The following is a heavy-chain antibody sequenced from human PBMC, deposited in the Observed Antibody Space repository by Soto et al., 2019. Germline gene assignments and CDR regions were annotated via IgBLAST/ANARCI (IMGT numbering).Heavy chain of an antibody. D-gene: IGHD3-10*01. J-gene: IGHJ4*02. V-gene: IGHV1-18*01. Sequence: QVQLVQSGSEVKKPGASVRVSCKASCYTFSRYGISWVRQAPGQGLEWVGWISGLNGNTKKSEKLQGRVTLPTDTAGNSAPLVLSGLRPDDTAVYYCARASAYSTLWCFDNWGQ. CDR2: ISGLNGNT. CDR3: ARASAYSTLWCFDN. CDR1: CYTFSRYG.